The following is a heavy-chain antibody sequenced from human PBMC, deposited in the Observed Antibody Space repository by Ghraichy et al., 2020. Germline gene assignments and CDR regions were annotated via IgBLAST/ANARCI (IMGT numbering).Heavy chain of an antibody. CDR3: ARPYYYDSVGYYYFDY. V-gene: IGHV4-39*01. CDR2: IYYSGST. D-gene: IGHD3-22*01. CDR1: GGSISSSSHY. J-gene: IGHJ4*02. Sequence: GSLRLSCTVSGGSISSSSHYWGWIRQPPGKGLEWIGSIYYSGSTYYNPSLKSRVTISVDMSKNQFSLKLSSVTAADTAVYYCARPYYYDSVGYYYFDYWGQGTLVTVSS.